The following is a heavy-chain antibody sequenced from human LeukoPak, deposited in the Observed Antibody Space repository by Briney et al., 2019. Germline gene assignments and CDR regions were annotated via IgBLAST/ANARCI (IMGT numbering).Heavy chain of an antibody. V-gene: IGHV3-11*04. Sequence: GGSLRLSCAASGFTFSDYYMSWIRQAPGKGLEWVSYMSTSDSPIYYTDSVKGRFTISRDNAKNSLYLQMNSLRASDTAVYYCAKGMITFGGDFDYWGQGTLVTVSS. J-gene: IGHJ4*02. CDR3: AKGMITFGGDFDY. CDR2: MSTSDSPI. CDR1: GFTFSDYY. D-gene: IGHD3-16*01.